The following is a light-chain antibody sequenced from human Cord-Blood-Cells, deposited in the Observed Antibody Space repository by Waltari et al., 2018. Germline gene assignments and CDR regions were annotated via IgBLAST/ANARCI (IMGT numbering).Light chain of an antibody. J-gene: IGKJ1*01. Sequence: EIVMTQPPATLSVSPGERAPLSCRANQRCSSNLAWYQQKPGQAPRRLIYGASTRATGIPARFSGRGSGTEFTLTISSLQSEDFAVDYCQQYNNWPPWTFGQGTKVEIK. CDR1: QRCSSN. CDR2: GAS. CDR3: QQYNNWPPWT. V-gene: IGKV3-15*01.